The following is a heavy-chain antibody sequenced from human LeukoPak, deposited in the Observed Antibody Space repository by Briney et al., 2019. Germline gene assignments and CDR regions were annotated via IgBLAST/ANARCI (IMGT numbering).Heavy chain of an antibody. J-gene: IGHJ6*02. CDR2: ISWNSGNI. CDR3: AKDMTAVGPHGMDV. Sequence: GGSLRLSCAASGFTFDDYAMRWVRQAPGKGLEWVSSISWNSGNIDYADSVKGRFTISRDNAKNSLYLQMNSLRAEDTALYCCAKDMTAVGPHGMDVWGQGTTVTVSS. CDR1: GFTFDDYA. D-gene: IGHD4-11*01. V-gene: IGHV3-9*01.